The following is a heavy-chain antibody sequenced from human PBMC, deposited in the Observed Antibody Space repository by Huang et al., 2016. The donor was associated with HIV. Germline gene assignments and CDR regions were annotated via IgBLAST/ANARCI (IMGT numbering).Heavy chain of an antibody. J-gene: IGHJ5*02. CDR3: ARSHSIHWGFNWFDP. Sequence: QVQLQESGPGLVKPSETLSLTCTVSGGSISSYYWSWIRQPPGKGLEWIGYMYYSGRTNYNPSLKSRVTISVDTSKNQCSLKLSSVTAADTAVYYCARSHSIHWGFNWFDPWGQGTLVTVSS. V-gene: IGHV4-59*01. CDR2: MYYSGRT. D-gene: IGHD7-27*01. CDR1: GGSISSYY.